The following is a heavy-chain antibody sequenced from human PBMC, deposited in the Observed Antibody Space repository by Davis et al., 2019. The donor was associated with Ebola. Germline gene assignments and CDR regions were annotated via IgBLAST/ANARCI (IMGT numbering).Heavy chain of an antibody. Sequence: SETLSLTCTVSGGSIGSTTYYWGWIRQPPGKGLEWIGSIHYGGSTYYTPSLKSRVIISVDTSKNQFSLKLSSVTAADTAVYYCARHEITFGGVIVIPQNFQHWGQGTLVTVSS. D-gene: IGHD3-16*02. V-gene: IGHV4-39*01. CDR2: IHYGGST. J-gene: IGHJ1*01. CDR1: GGSIGSTTYY. CDR3: ARHEITFGGVIVIPQNFQH.